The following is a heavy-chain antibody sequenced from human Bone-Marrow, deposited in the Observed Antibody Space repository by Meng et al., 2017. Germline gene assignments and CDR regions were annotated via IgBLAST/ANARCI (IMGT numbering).Heavy chain of an antibody. V-gene: IGHV3-73*01. CDR3: ARGLWFGELRQSQDRIDY. D-gene: IGHD3-10*01. J-gene: IGHJ4*02. CDR2: IGGRPKSYAA. CDR1: GVSFSDSD. Sequence: GESLKISCAVSGVSFSDSDIHWVRQASGKGLEWVGRIGGRPKSYAAAYAAPVRGRFTISRDDSKNTAYLQMNSLKTEDTAVYYCARGLWFGELRQSQDRIDYWGQGTLVTVSS.